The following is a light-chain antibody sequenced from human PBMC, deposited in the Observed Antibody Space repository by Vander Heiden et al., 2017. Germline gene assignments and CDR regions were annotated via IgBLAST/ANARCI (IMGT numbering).Light chain of an antibody. CDR1: QSVGVF. V-gene: IGKV3-11*01. CDR2: DTF. CDR3: QQRGNWLVS. Sequence: IVLTQSPATVSLSPGERVTLSCRASQSVGVFLAWYRQKPGQAPRLLIYDTFHRASGVPPRFSGSGSGTDFTLTISSLEPDDFALYYCQQRGNWLVSFGGGTRVEI. J-gene: IGKJ4*01.